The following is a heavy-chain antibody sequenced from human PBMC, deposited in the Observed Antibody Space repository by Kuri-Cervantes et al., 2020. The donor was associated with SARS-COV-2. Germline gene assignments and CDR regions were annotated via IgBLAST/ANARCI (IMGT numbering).Heavy chain of an antibody. D-gene: IGHD1-1*01. J-gene: IGHJ4*02. CDR3: ARMPPLERRGASGY. CDR2: IRYDGSNK. Sequence: LSLSCAASGFTFSSYGMHWVRQAPGKGLEWVAFIRYDGSNKYYADSVKGRFTISRDNAKNSLYLQMNSLRAEDTAVYYCARMPPLERRGASGYWGQGTLVTVSS. CDR1: GFTFSSYG. V-gene: IGHV3-33*01.